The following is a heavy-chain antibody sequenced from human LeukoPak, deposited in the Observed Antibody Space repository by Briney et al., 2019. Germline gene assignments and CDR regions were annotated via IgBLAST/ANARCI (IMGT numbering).Heavy chain of an antibody. J-gene: IGHJ6*02. D-gene: IGHD3-3*01. CDR2: IYYSGST. CDR3: ASTSSYDFWSGYYPRYYYYGMDV. CDR1: GGSISSGGYY. Sequence: PSETLSLTCTVSGGSISSGGYYWSWIRRHPGKGLEWIGYIYYSGSTYYNPSLKSRVTISVDTSKNQFSLKLSSVTAADTAVYYCASTSSYDFWSGYYPRYYYYGMDVWGQGTTVTVSS. V-gene: IGHV4-31*03.